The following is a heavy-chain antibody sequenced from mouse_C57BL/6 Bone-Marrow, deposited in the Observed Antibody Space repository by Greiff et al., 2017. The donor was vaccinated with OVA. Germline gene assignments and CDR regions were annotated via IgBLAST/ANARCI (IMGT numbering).Heavy chain of an antibody. CDR3: AKNAAQATDYYAMDY. D-gene: IGHD3-2*02. J-gene: IGHJ4*01. CDR1: GFSLTSYG. Sequence: VQLQQSGPGLVQPSQSLSITCTVSGFSLTSYGVHWVRQSPGKGLEWLGVIWRGGSTDYNAAFMSRLSITKDNSKSQVFFKMNSLQADDTAIYYCAKNAAQATDYYAMDYWGQGTSVTVSS. V-gene: IGHV2-5*01. CDR2: IWRGGST.